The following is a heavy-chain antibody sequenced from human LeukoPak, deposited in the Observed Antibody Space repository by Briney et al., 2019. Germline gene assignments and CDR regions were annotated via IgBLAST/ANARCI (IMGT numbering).Heavy chain of an antibody. D-gene: IGHD1-26*01. J-gene: IGHJ4*02. CDR1: GGSISSSNW. CDR3: ARGDIVGATAFDY. CDR2: IYHSGST. V-gene: IGHV4-4*02. Sequence: SGTLSLTCAVSGGSISSSNWWSWIRQPPGKGLEWIGYIYHSGSTYYNPSLKSRVTISVDRSKNQFSLKLSSVTAADTAVYYCARGDIVGATAFDYWGQGTLVTVSS.